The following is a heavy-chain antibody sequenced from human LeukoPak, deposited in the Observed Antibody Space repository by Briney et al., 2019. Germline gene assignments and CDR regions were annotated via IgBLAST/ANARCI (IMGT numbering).Heavy chain of an antibody. V-gene: IGHV4-59*01. Sequence: SETLSLTCTVSGGSISSYYWSWIRQPPGKGLEWIGYIYYSGTTNYNPSLKSRVTISVDTSKNEFSLNLISVTAADTAVYFCARGRGGGGSSNNWFDPWGQGTLVTVS. CDR2: IYYSGTT. J-gene: IGHJ5*02. D-gene: IGHD2-15*01. CDR1: GGSISSYY. CDR3: ARGRGGGGSSNNWFDP.